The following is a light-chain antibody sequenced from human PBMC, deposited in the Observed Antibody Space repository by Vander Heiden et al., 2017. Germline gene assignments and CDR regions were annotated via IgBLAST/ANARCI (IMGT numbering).Light chain of an antibody. Sequence: DIVMTQSPDSLSVSLGERATIKCKSSQSILYDSDNENYLAWYQQKPGQPPKLLIHWAPAREPGVPDRFSGSGSGADFTLTISNLQAEDVAVYFCQQYYSVPLTFGGGTKVEIK. V-gene: IGKV4-1*01. J-gene: IGKJ4*01. CDR2: WAP. CDR1: QSILYDSDNENY. CDR3: QQYYSVPLT.